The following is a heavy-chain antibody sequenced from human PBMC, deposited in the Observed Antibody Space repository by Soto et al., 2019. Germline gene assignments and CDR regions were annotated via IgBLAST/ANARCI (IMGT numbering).Heavy chain of an antibody. J-gene: IGHJ6*02. D-gene: IGHD3-16*01. V-gene: IGHV3-74*01. Sequence: EVQLVESGGGLVQPGGSLRLSCAASGFTFSKYWVHWVRQAPGKGLVWVSRVNSEGSTTYYADSVKGRFTISRDNAKNTLHLQMNSLGAEDTAVYYCASNYAYAEGYYWYGIDVWGQGTTVTVSS. CDR3: ASNYAYAEGYYWYGIDV. CDR2: VNSEGSTT. CDR1: GFTFSKYW.